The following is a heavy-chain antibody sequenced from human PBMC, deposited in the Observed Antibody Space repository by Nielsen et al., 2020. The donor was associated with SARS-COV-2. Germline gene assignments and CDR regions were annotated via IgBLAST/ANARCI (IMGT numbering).Heavy chain of an antibody. J-gene: IGHJ4*02. CDR1: GTTSYDYA. D-gene: IGHD6-19*01. Sequence: SLKISCAASGTTSYDYAMHWVRQAPGKGLEWVSGISWNSGSIGYADSVKGRFTISRDNAKNSLYLQMNSLRAEDTALYYCAKDVMPYSSGVDYWGQGTLVTVSS. CDR2: ISWNSGSI. CDR3: AKDVMPYSSGVDY. V-gene: IGHV3-9*02.